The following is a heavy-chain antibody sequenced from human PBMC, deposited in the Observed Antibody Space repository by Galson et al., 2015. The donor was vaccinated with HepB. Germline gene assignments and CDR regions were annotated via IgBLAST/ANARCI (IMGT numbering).Heavy chain of an antibody. D-gene: IGHD3-22*01. CDR2: MNPNSGNT. J-gene: IGHJ3*02. CDR1: GYTFTSYD. V-gene: IGHV1-8*01. CDR3: ARDYRNYYDSSGYYYAFDI. Sequence: SVKVSCKASGYTFTSYDINWVRQATGQGLEWMGWMNPNSGNTGYAQKFQGRVTMTRNTSISTAYMELSSLRSEDTAVYYCARDYRNYYDSSGYYYAFDIWGQGTMVTVSS.